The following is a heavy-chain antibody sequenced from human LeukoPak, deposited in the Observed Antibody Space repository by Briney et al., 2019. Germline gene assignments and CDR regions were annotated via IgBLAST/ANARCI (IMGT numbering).Heavy chain of an antibody. D-gene: IGHD2-15*01. J-gene: IGHJ4*02. CDR1: GGSISSYY. CDR2: IYYSGST. V-gene: IGHV4-59*08. Sequence: SETLSLTCTVSGGSISSYYWSWIRQPPGKGLEWIGYIYYSGSTNYNPSLKSRVTISVDTSKNQFSLKLSSVTAADTAVYYCARHHCSGGSCYTSYFDYWGQGTLVTVSS. CDR3: ARHHCSGGSCYTSYFDY.